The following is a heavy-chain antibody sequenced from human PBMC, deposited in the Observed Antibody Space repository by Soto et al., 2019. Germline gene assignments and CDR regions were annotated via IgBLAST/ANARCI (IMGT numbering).Heavy chain of an antibody. J-gene: IGHJ4*02. CDR1: GGSISSSSYY. CDR3: ARRFGLQFPSDY. V-gene: IGHV4-39*01. Sequence: QLQLQESGPGLVKPSETLSLTCTVSGGSISSSSYYWGWIRQPPGKGLEWIGSIYYSGSTYYNPSLKSRVTISVDTSKNQFSLKLSSVTAADTAVYYCARRFGLQFPSDYWGQGTLVTVSS. D-gene: IGHD5-12*01. CDR2: IYYSGST.